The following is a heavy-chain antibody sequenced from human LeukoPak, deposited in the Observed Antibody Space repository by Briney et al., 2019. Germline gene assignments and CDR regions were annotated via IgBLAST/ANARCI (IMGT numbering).Heavy chain of an antibody. V-gene: IGHV4-59*01. CDR3: ARELYCSGGSCYSFLDY. D-gene: IGHD2-15*01. CDR1: GGSISSYY. CDR2: IYYSGST. J-gene: IGHJ4*02. Sequence: SETLSLTCTVSGGSISSYYWSWVRQPPGKGLGWIGYIYYSGSTNYNPSLTSRVTISVDTSKNQFSLKLSSVTAADTAVYYCARELYCSGGSCYSFLDYWGQGTLVTVSS.